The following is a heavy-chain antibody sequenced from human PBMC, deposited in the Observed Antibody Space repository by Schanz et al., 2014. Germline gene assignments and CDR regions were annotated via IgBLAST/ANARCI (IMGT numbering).Heavy chain of an antibody. CDR1: GDSISSGGYY. CDR3: AKDSTHIDIVRVPTAIDY. J-gene: IGHJ4*02. V-gene: IGHV4-31*03. CDR2: ISYSGVT. D-gene: IGHD2-2*01. Sequence: QVQLQESGPGLVKPSQTLSLTCTVSGDSISSGGYYWSWIRQHPGKGLEWIGYISYSGVTYYNPSLKSRVTISMHTSKNQFSLKLSSVTAADTAVYYCAKDSTHIDIVRVPTAIDYWGQGTLVTVSS.